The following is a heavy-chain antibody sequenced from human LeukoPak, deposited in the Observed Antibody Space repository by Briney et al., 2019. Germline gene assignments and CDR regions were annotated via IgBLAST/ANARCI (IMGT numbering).Heavy chain of an antibody. V-gene: IGHV3-64*01. CDR3: ARDHGNNWNYGYYYYMDV. Sequence: GGSLRLSCAASGFTFSSYAMHWVRQAPGKGLEYVSAISSNGGSTYYANSVKGRFTISRDNSKNTLYLQMGSLRAEDMAVYYCARDHGNNWNYGYYYYMDVWGKGTAVTVSS. J-gene: IGHJ6*03. CDR2: ISSNGGST. CDR1: GFTFSSYA. D-gene: IGHD1-7*01.